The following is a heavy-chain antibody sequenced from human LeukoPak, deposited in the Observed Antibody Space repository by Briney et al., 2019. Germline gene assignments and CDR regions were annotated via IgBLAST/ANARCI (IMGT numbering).Heavy chain of an antibody. Sequence: ASVKVSCKASGYTFSRYTMHWVRQAPGQRPEWMGWINAGNGRTKYSQKFQDRVTITRDTSASTAYMDLSSLRSEDTAVYYCARDLGIGSGGAFDIWGPGTMVTVSS. V-gene: IGHV1-3*01. CDR1: GYTFSRYT. J-gene: IGHJ3*02. D-gene: IGHD3-16*01. CDR2: INAGNGRT. CDR3: ARDLGIGSGGAFDI.